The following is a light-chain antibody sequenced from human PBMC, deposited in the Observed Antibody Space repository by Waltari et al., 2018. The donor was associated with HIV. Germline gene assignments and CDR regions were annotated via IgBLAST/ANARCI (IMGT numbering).Light chain of an antibody. CDR1: SSDVGGYTF. J-gene: IGLJ1*01. CDR2: DVT. CDR3: CSYSGSGTLYV. Sequence: QSALTQPCSVSGSPGQSVTISCTGTSSDVGGYTFVSWYQHHPGKAPKLVISDVTKRPSGVPDRVSGSKSGNTASLTISGLQAEDEADYYCCSYSGSGTLYVFGTGTEVTVL. V-gene: IGLV2-11*01.